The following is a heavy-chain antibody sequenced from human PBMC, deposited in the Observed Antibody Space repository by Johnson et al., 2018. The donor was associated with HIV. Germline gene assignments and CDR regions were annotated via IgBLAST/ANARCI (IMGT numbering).Heavy chain of an antibody. CDR3: ARVLCSGGSCYSDAFDI. CDR1: GFTFDDYG. CDR2: IKSESDGGST. Sequence: VESGGGVVRPGGSLRLSCAASGFTFDDYGMNWVRQAPGKGLEWVGRIKSESDGGSTGYADSVKGRFTISRDNAKNSLYLQMNSLRAEDTALYYCARVLCSGGSCYSDAFDIWGQGTMVTVSS. D-gene: IGHD2-15*01. V-gene: IGHV3-20*04. J-gene: IGHJ3*02.